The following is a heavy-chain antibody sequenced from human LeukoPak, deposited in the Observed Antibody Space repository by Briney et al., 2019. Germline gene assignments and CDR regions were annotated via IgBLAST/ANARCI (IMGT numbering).Heavy chain of an antibody. V-gene: IGHV1-2*02. Sequence: ASVKVSCKASGYTFTGYYMHWVRQAPGQGLEGMGWINANSGGTNYAQKFQGRVTMTRDTSTSTAYMELSRLRSADTAVYYCPLKGEATVVTRPAASYYWGQGTLVTVSS. CDR2: INANSGGT. CDR1: GYTFTGYY. J-gene: IGHJ4*02. CDR3: PLKGEATVVTRPAASYY. D-gene: IGHD4-23*01.